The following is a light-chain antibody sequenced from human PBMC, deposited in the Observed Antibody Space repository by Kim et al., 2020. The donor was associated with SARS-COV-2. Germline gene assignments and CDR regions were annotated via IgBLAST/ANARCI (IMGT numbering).Light chain of an antibody. CDR3: SAWDSSLTAVV. CDR1: SNNVGNQG. Sequence: TAHCTRRGDSNNVGNQGVAWLQQHQGHPPKLLSYRNNNRPSGISERFSASRSGNTASLSISGLLPEDEADYYCSAWDSSLTAVVFGGGTQLTVL. V-gene: IGLV10-54*01. J-gene: IGLJ2*01. CDR2: RNN.